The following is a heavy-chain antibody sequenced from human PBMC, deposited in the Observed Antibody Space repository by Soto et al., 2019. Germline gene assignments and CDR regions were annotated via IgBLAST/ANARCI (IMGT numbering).Heavy chain of an antibody. V-gene: IGHV1-69*12. J-gene: IGHJ4*02. CDR3: ASGIQLWLRRINNGYSG. CDR2: IIPMFGTA. D-gene: IGHD5-18*01. Sequence: QVQLVQSGAEVKKPESSVKVSCKAPGGTFSTYAISWVRQAPGQGLEWMGGIIPMFGTANHAQRFQDRVTSTADESTNTVYMELSSLRSEDTAVYFCASGIQLWLRRINNGYSGWGQGTLVTVSS. CDR1: GGTFSTYA.